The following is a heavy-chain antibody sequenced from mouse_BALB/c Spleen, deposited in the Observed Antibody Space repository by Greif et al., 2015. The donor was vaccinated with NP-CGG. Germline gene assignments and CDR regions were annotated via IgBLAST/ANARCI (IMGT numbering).Heavy chain of an antibody. D-gene: IGHD1-2*01. CDR2: INPSTGYT. J-gene: IGHJ3*01. Sequence: VQLQQSGAELAKPGASVKMSCKASGYTFTSYWMHWVKQRPGQGLEWIGYINPSTGYTEYNQKLKDKATLTADKSSSTAYMQLSSLTSEDSAVYYCARDYGSFAYWGQGTLVTVSA. V-gene: IGHV1-7*01. CDR1: GYTFTSYW. CDR3: ARDYGSFAY.